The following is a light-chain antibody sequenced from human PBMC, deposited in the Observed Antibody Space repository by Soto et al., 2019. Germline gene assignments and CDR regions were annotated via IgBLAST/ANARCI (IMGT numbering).Light chain of an antibody. J-gene: IGLJ2*01. CDR1: SSNIGSNT. CDR2: SNN. CDR3: AAWDDSLNGHVV. Sequence: QSVLTQPTSASGTPGQRVTISCSGSSSNIGSNTVNWYQQLPGTAPQLLIYSNNQRPSGVPDRFSGSKSGTSASLAISGLQSEDEADYYCAAWDDSLNGHVVFGGGTKVTVL. V-gene: IGLV1-44*01.